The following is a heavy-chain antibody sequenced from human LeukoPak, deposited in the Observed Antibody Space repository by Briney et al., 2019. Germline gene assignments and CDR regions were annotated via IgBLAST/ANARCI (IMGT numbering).Heavy chain of an antibody. CDR1: GYMFSAFY. Sequence: ASVKVSCKASGYMFSAFYIHWVRQAPGQGLEWMGWIDPNTGGTKSAQRFQGRITMTRDTSIRTVYMQLTALRSDDTAVYYCARVKRATRGKLRIVLGDFWGQGTLVTVSS. J-gene: IGHJ4*01. CDR2: IDPNTGGT. CDR3: ARVKRATRGKLRIVLGDF. V-gene: IGHV1-2*02. D-gene: IGHD2/OR15-2a*01.